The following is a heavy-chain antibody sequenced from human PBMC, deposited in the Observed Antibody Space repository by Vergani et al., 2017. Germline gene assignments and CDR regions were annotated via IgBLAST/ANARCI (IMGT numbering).Heavy chain of an antibody. Sequence: QITLRESGPTLVKPTQTLTLTCTFSGFSLTTGGEGVGWIRQPPGRALEWLAFVFWNDDEPYSPSLKSRVTITKDTSKNEVILTMATMDPVDTATYYFVHKLGYFVWDGAFDAWVPGTMVTVSS. CDR2: VFWNDDE. CDR3: VHKLGYFVWDGAFDA. V-gene: IGHV2-5*01. CDR1: GFSLTTGGEG. D-gene: IGHD3-10*02. J-gene: IGHJ3*01.